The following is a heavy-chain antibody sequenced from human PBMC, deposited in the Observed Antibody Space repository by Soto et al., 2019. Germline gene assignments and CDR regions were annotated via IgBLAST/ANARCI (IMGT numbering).Heavy chain of an antibody. CDR3: ARRVGASGVYYYGMDV. CDR1: GYSFTSYW. CDR2: IYPGDSDT. J-gene: IGHJ6*02. D-gene: IGHD1-26*01. Sequence: GESLKISCKGSGYSFTSYWISWVRQMPGKGLEWMGIIYPGDSDTRYSPSFQGQVTISADKSISTAYLQWSSLKASDTAMYYCARRVGASGVYYYGMDVWGQGTTVTVSS. V-gene: IGHV5-51*01.